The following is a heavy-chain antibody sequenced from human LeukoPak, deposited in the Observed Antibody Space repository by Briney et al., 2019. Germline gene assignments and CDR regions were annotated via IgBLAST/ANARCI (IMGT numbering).Heavy chain of an antibody. CDR3: ARDPEAVAGTRGAYYYYGMDV. CDR2: ISYDGSNK. V-gene: IGHV3-30-3*01. Sequence: GRSLRLSCAASGFTFSSYAMHRVRQAPGKGLEWVAVISYDGSNKYYADSVKGRFTISRDNSKNTLYLQMNSLRAEDTAVYYCARDPEAVAGTRGAYYYYGMDVWGQGTTVTVSS. D-gene: IGHD6-19*01. CDR1: GFTFSSYA. J-gene: IGHJ6*02.